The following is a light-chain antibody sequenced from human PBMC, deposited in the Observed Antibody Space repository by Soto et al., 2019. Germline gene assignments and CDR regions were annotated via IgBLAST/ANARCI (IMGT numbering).Light chain of an antibody. Sequence: DIQMTQSPSTLSASVGDRVTITCRASQSISSWLAWYQQKPGRAPKLLIYQASSSDIGVPSRFSGSGSGTAFTLTISSLQPDDFSTYYCQYYKESSTFGQGTRLEIK. J-gene: IGKJ1*01. V-gene: IGKV1-5*03. CDR3: QYYKESST. CDR1: QSISSW. CDR2: QAS.